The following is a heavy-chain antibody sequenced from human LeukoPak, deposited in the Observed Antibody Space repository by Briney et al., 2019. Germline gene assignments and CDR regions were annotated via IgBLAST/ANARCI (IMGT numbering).Heavy chain of an antibody. Sequence: GALRLSCSASGITFKDYWLDLGRQAPGEGAGGVGDIKGEGNYINYFESVKGRFTIPRDNAKNSLYLQMNSLRAEDTAAYYCARGFCTTTRCYEHYNYYYMDVWGKGTTVTVSS. J-gene: IGHJ6*03. CDR2: IKGEGNYI. CDR1: GITFKDYW. D-gene: IGHD2-2*01. CDR3: ARGFCTTTRCYEHYNYYYMDV. V-gene: IGHV3-7*01.